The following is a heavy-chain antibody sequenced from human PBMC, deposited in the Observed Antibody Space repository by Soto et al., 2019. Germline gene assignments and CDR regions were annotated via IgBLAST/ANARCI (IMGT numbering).Heavy chain of an antibody. D-gene: IGHD2-15*01. Sequence: QVQLVQSGAEVKKPGSSVKVSCKASGGTFSSYAISWVRQAPGQGLEWMGGIIPIFGTAKYAQKFQGRVTITADESTSTAYMELSSLRSEDTAVYYCASPMIGYCSGGSCSNAFDIWGQGTMVTVSS. CDR1: GGTFSSYA. V-gene: IGHV1-69*01. CDR2: IIPIFGTA. J-gene: IGHJ3*02. CDR3: ASPMIGYCSGGSCSNAFDI.